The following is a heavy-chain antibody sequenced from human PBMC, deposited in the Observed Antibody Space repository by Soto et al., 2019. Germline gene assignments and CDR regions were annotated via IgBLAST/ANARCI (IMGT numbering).Heavy chain of an antibody. CDR2: IYTGGGT. CDR1: GLTISTNP. Sequence: ELQLVESGGGLVQLGGSLRLSCAASGLTISTNPMSWVRQAPGKGLEWVSVIYTGGGTHYADSVKGRFTISRDNSKNTVNLQMNSLRPEDTAVYYCATDGSGHWGQGTLVTVSS. CDR3: ATDGSGH. J-gene: IGHJ4*02. V-gene: IGHV3-66*01.